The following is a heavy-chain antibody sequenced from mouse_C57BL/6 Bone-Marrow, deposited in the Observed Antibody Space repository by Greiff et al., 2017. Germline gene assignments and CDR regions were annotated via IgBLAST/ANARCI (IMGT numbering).Heavy chain of an antibody. CDR2: ISYSGST. Sequence: EVNVVESGPGLAKPSQTLSLTCSVTGYSITSDYWNWIRKFPGNKLEYMGYISYSGSTYYNPSLKSRISITRDTSKNQYYLQLNSVTTEDTATYYCARYDYYGSSWGFDVWGTGTTVTVSS. D-gene: IGHD1-1*01. CDR1: GYSITSDY. J-gene: IGHJ1*03. CDR3: ARYDYYGSSWGFDV. V-gene: IGHV3-8*01.